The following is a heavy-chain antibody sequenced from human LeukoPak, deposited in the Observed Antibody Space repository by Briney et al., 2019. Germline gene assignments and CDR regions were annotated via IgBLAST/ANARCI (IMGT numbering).Heavy chain of an antibody. D-gene: IGHD3-22*01. V-gene: IGHV1-2*02. J-gene: IGHJ2*01. CDR2: INPNSGGT. CDR3: AINPDSSGGGSDWYFDL. CDR1: GYTFAGYY. Sequence: ASVKVSCKASGYTFAGYYMHWVRQAPGQGLEWMGWINPNSGGTNYAQKFQGRVTMTRDTSINTAYMELSRLRSDDTAVYYCAINPDSSGGGSDWYFDLWGRGTLVTVSS.